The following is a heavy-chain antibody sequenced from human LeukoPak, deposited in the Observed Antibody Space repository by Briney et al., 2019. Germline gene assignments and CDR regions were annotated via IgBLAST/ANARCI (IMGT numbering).Heavy chain of an antibody. CDR3: ARDPTSTVTPYYFDY. Sequence: GGSLRLSCAASGFTFSSYAMHWVRQAPGKRLEWVAVISYDGSNKYYADSVEGRFTISRDNSKNTLYLQMNSLRAEDTAVYYCARDPTSTVTPYYFDYWGQGTLVTVSS. CDR2: ISYDGSNK. V-gene: IGHV3-30*04. J-gene: IGHJ4*02. CDR1: GFTFSSYA. D-gene: IGHD4-11*01.